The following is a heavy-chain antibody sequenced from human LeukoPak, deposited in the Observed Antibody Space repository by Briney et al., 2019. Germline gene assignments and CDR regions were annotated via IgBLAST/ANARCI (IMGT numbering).Heavy chain of an antibody. Sequence: PSETLSLTCTVSGGSISSSSYYWGWIRQPPGKGLEWIGSIYYSGSTYYNPSLKSRVTISVDTSKNQFSLKLSSVTAADTAVYYCARGKVNYDSSGLLFDYWGQGTLVTVSS. D-gene: IGHD3-22*01. CDR1: GGSISSSSYY. CDR2: IYYSGST. J-gene: IGHJ4*02. CDR3: ARGKVNYDSSGLLFDY. V-gene: IGHV4-39*01.